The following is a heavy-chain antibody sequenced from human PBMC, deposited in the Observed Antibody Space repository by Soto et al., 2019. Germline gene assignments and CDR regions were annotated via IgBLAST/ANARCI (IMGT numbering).Heavy chain of an antibody. D-gene: IGHD6-19*01. V-gene: IGHV4-34*01. CDR2: INHSGST. J-gene: IGHJ4*02. CDR3: ARIAVAETHYFDY. Sequence: SETLSLTCAFYCGSFSGYYWSWIRQPPGKGLEWIGEINHSGSTNYNPSLKSRVTISVDTSKNQFSLKLSSVTAADTAVYYCARIAVAETHYFDYWGQGTLVTVSS. CDR1: CGSFSGYY.